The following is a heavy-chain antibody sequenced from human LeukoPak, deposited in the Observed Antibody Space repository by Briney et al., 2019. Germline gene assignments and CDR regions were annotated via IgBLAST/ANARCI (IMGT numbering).Heavy chain of an antibody. CDR2: INPDGSEK. CDR1: GFTFSNYW. CDR3: ARDLAAWDV. J-gene: IGHJ6*04. V-gene: IGHV3-7*01. Sequence: GGSLRLSCAASGFTFSNYWMSWVRQAPGKGLEWVANINPDGSEKYSVDSVTGRFTISRDNAENTMFLQMNSSRAEDSAIYYCARDLAAWDVWGKGTTVTVSS.